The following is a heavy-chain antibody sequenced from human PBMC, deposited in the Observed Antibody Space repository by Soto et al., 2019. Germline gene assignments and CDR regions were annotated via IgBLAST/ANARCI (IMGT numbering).Heavy chain of an antibody. CDR3: ARLGGYCSSTSCYGYYGMDV. CDR2: IYHSGST. D-gene: IGHD2-2*01. CDR1: GGSISSGGYS. J-gene: IGHJ6*02. Sequence: PSETLSLTCAVSGGSISSGGYSWSWIRQPPGKGLEWIGYIYHSGSTYYNPSLKSRVTISVDTSKNQFSLKVSSVTVADTAVYYCARLGGYCSSTSCYGYYGMDVWGQGTTVTVSS. V-gene: IGHV4-30-2*01.